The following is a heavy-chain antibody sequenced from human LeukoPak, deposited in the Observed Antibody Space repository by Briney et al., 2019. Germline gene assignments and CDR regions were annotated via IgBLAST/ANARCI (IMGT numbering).Heavy chain of an antibody. CDR1: GFTFSSYA. J-gene: IGHJ4*02. D-gene: IGHD3-22*01. Sequence: GGSLRLSCVASGFTFSSYAMSWVRQAPGKGLEWVSVISGSRGSTYYADSVKGRFTISRDNYKNTLYLQMNSLRAADTAVYYCATRSLEYYDSSGAADYWGQGTLVTVSS. CDR2: ISGSRGST. V-gene: IGHV3-23*01. CDR3: ATRSLEYYDSSGAADY.